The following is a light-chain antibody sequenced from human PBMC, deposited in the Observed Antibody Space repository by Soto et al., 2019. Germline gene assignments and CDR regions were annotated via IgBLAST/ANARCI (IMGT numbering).Light chain of an antibody. CDR3: CSYAGRYTWV. J-gene: IGLJ1*01. CDR2: DVT. CDR1: SSDVGGYNY. Sequence: QSVLTQPRSVSGSPGQSVTISCTGTSSDVGGYNYVSWYEQHPVKAPKLMIYDVTKRPSGVPDRFSGSKSGNTAPLTISGLPAEDEADYYCCSYAGRYTWVFGTGTKLTVL. V-gene: IGLV2-11*01.